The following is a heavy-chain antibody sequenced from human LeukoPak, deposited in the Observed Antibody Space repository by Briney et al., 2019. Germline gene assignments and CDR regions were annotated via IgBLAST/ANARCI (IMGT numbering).Heavy chain of an antibody. D-gene: IGHD2-2*01. CDR1: GYNFGIFG. Sequence: ASVKVSCKASGYNFGIFGMSWVRQAPGQGLEWMGWIRADSGNTNYAQKLQGRVTMTTDTSTSTAYLELASLRSDDTAVYYCARVGVVVPAAWFDPWGQGTLVTVSS. CDR3: ARVGVVVPAAWFDP. V-gene: IGHV1-18*01. J-gene: IGHJ5*02. CDR2: IRADSGNT.